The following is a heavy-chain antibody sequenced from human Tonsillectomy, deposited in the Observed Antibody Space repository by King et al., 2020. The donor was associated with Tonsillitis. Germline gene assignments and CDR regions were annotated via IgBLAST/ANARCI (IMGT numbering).Heavy chain of an antibody. Sequence: VQLQKSGPGLVKPSETLSLTCTVSGGSISSYYWSWIRQPPGKGLEWIGYIYYSGSTNYNPSLKSRVTISVDTSKNQFSLKLSSVTAADTAVYYCARVPTYDFWSGYPLFGMDVWGQGTTVTVSS. V-gene: IGHV4-59*01. CDR3: ARVPTYDFWSGYPLFGMDV. CDR1: GGSISSYY. D-gene: IGHD3-3*01. J-gene: IGHJ6*02. CDR2: IYYSGST.